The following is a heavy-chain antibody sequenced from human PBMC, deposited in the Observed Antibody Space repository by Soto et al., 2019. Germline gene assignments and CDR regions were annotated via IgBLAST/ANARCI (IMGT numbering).Heavy chain of an antibody. CDR3: AGWGGHDYNY. CDR1: GFTFTDFY. V-gene: IGHV3-7*03. J-gene: IGHJ4*02. D-gene: IGHD4-4*01. CDR2: IRPEGSET. Sequence: EVQLVQSGGGLVQPGGSLRLSCVASGFTFTDFYMNWVRQAPGKGLEWVANIRPEGSETNYVESVKGRFTTSRDNAKNSRFLQMNSRRGDDTAVYYCAGWGGHDYNYWGQGILVTFSS.